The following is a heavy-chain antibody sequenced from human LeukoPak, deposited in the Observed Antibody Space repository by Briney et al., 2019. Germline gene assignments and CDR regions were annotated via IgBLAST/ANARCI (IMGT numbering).Heavy chain of an antibody. D-gene: IGHD3-3*01. CDR3: AKDLEWFPRFGSFDI. CDR1: GFTFADYS. J-gene: IGHJ3*02. Sequence: GGSLRLSCEGSGFTFADYSIHWVRQIPGKGLEWVSAISGGGDTTYYADSVKGRFTISRDNSKNTLYLQMNTLRADDTAVYYCAKDLEWFPRFGSFDIWGQGTMVIVS. V-gene: IGHV3-23*01. CDR2: ISGGGDTT.